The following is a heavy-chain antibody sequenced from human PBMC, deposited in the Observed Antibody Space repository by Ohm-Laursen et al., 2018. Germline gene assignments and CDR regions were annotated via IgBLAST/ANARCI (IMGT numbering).Heavy chain of an antibody. CDR1: GFTFSSYW. V-gene: IGHV3-7*01. CDR3: AKEAIVVVPAAIRGGFDG. CDR2: LKQDGSEI. J-gene: IGHJ5*02. D-gene: IGHD2-2*01. Sequence: SLRLSCTAFGFTFSSYWMSWVRQAPGKGLEWVASLKQDGSEIYYVDSVKGRFTISRDNAKDSLYLQINSLRVEDTAVYYCAKEAIVVVPAAIRGGFDGWGQGTLVTVSS.